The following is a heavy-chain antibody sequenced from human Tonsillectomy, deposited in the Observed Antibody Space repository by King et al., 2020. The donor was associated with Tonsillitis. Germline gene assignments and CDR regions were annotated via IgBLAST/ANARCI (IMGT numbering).Heavy chain of an antibody. CDR1: GGSFSGYY. CDR3: ARRWELPGNGGFDL. CDR2: INQSGST. V-gene: IGHV4-34*01. D-gene: IGHD1-26*01. Sequence: VQLQQWGAGLFKPSETLSLTCAIYGGSFSGYYWSWIRQSPGTGLEWSGEINQSGSTNYNPSLQSRVSTSLDTSNKQFSLKMDSMTAADAAIYFCARRWELPGNGGFDLWGQGTMVTVSS. J-gene: IGHJ3*01.